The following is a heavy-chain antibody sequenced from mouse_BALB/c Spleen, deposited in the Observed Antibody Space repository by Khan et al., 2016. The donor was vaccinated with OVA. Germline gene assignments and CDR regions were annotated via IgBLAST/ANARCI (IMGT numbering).Heavy chain of an antibody. CDR3: ARGHYYGYYFDY. J-gene: IGHJ2*01. CDR2: ISYSGIT. D-gene: IGHD1-2*01. CDR1: GYSITSGYA. V-gene: IGHV3-2*02. Sequence: EVQLQESGPGLVKPSQSLSLTCTVTGYSITSGYAWNWIRQFPGNKLEWMGYISYSGITSYTPSLKSRISITRDTSKNQFFLQLNSVTTEDTATYYWARGHYYGYYFDYWGQGTTLTVSS.